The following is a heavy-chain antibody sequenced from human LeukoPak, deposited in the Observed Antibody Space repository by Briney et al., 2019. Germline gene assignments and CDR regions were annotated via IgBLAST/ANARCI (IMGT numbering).Heavy chain of an antibody. J-gene: IGHJ4*02. CDR2: TNHSGST. V-gene: IGHV4-34*01. CDR1: GGSFSGYY. D-gene: IGHD2-2*02. Sequence: SETLSLTCAVYGGSFSGYYWSWIRQPPGEGLEWIGETNHSGSTNYNPSLKSRVTISVDTSKNQFSLKLSSVTAADTAVYYCARALGYCSSTSCYTGLGYWGQGTLVTVSS. CDR3: ARALGYCSSTSCYTGLGY.